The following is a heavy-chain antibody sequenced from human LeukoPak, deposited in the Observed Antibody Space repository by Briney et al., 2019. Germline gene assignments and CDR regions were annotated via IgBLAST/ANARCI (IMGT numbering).Heavy chain of an antibody. CDR3: ARTVDYGGVFDY. CDR1: GRSISSYY. CDR2: IYYSGST. Sequence: SDTLSLTCTVSGRSISSYYWSWIRQPPGKGLEWIGYIYYSGSTNYNPSLKSRVTISVNTSKTQFSLKLSSVTAADTAVYYCARTVDYGGVFDYWGQGTLVTVSS. J-gene: IGHJ4*02. V-gene: IGHV4-59*07. D-gene: IGHD4-23*01.